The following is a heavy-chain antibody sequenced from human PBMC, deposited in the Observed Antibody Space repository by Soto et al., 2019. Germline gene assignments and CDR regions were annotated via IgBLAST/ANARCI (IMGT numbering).Heavy chain of an antibody. CDR3: AGYYGDDVYFQH. CDR1: GGSISSGGYY. Sequence: QVQLQESGPGLVKPSQTLSLTCSVSGGSISSGGYYWSWIRQPPGKGLEWIGYIYYSGSTYYNPSPTSRVTISVDTSKNQFSLKLSSVTAADTAVYYCAGYYGDDVYFQHWGQGTLVTVSS. J-gene: IGHJ1*01. V-gene: IGHV4-31*03. D-gene: IGHD4-17*01. CDR2: IYYSGST.